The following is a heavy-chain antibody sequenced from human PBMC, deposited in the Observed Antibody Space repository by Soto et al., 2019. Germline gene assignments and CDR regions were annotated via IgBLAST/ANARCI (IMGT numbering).Heavy chain of an antibody. Sequence: SLTLSCAASGFTFDDYAMHWVRQAPGKGLEWVGGIRWNSGSIGYTDSVKGRFTISRDNAKNSLYLQMNSLRAEDTALYYCATDIMIEFGYGMAVWGQGTTVT. J-gene: IGHJ6*01. CDR3: ATDIMIEFGYGMAV. D-gene: IGHD3-16*01. V-gene: IGHV3-9*01. CDR1: GFTFDDYA. CDR2: IRWNSGSI.